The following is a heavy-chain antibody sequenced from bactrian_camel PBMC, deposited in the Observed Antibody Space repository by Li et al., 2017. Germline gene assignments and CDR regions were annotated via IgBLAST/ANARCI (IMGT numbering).Heavy chain of an antibody. V-gene: IGHV3S57*01. CDR2: IDSRGGT. CDR1: RRTYSTYC. J-gene: IGHJ4*01. Sequence: HVQLVESGGGSVQSGGSLSVSCTVSRRTYSTYCMGWFRQAPGKEREGVAAIDSRGGTAYADSAGRFTISQDNGKNTLYLQMNSLKPEDTAVYACAAVVWFNLLGRRGGCEYNSWDQGTQVTVS. CDR3: AAVVWFNLLGRRGGCEYNS.